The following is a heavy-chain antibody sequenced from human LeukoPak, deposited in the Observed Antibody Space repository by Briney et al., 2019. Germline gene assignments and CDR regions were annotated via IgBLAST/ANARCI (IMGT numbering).Heavy chain of an antibody. CDR3: ARDASWYYDSSGYYLEY. CDR1: GFTFSNAW. CDR2: IYSGGST. V-gene: IGHV3-66*01. Sequence: HPGGSLRLSCAASGFTFSNAWMSWVRQAPGKGLEWVSVIYSGGSTYYADSVKGRFTISRDNSKNTLYLQMNSLRAEDTAVYYCARDASWYYDSSGYYLEYWGQGTLVTVSS. J-gene: IGHJ4*02. D-gene: IGHD3-22*01.